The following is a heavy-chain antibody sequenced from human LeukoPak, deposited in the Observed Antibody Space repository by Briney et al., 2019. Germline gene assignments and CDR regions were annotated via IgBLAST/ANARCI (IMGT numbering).Heavy chain of an antibody. J-gene: IGHJ5*02. V-gene: IGHV1-69*13. CDR2: IIPIFGTA. Sequence: SVKVSCKASGGTFSSYAISWVRQAPGQGLEWMGGIIPIFGTANYAQKFQGRVTITADESTSTAYMELSSLRSEDTAVYYCARSKDYYGSGSNLNWFDPWGQGTLVTVSS. D-gene: IGHD3-10*01. CDR3: ARSKDYYGSGSNLNWFDP. CDR1: GGTFSSYA.